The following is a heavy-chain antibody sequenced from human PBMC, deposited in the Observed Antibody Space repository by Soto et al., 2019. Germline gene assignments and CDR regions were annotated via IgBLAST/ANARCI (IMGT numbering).Heavy chain of an antibody. CDR1: GYTFTSYG. D-gene: IGHD6-6*01. CDR3: ARAPYSTSSFFFDY. CDR2: IHPSGGST. Sequence: ASVKVSCKASGYTFTSYGISWVRQAPGQGLEWMGIIHPSGGSTNYAQKFQGRVAMTWDTSTSTVYMVLSSLRSDDTAVYYCARAPYSTSSFFFDYWGQGTQVTVSS. V-gene: IGHV1-46*01. J-gene: IGHJ4*02.